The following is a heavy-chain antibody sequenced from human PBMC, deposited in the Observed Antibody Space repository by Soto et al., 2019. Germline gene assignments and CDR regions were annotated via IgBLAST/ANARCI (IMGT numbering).Heavy chain of an antibody. Sequence: GGSLRLSCAASGFTFSSYGMHWVRQAPGKGLEWVAVISYDGSNKYYADSVKGRFTISRDNSKNTLYLQMNSLRAEDTAVYYCAKDLYYYDSSGYHLPFFDYWGQGTLVTVSS. CDR2: ISYDGSNK. CDR1: GFTFSSYG. J-gene: IGHJ4*02. D-gene: IGHD3-22*01. CDR3: AKDLYYYDSSGYHLPFFDY. V-gene: IGHV3-30*18.